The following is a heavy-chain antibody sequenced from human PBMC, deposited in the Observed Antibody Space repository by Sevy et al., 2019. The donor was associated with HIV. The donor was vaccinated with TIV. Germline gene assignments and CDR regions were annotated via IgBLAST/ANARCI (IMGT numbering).Heavy chain of an antibody. D-gene: IGHD6-19*01. CDR3: ARLGGPGSGWSGY. Sequence: SETLSLTCTVSGGSISSSSYYWGWIRQPPGKGLEWIGSIYYSGSTYYNPSLKSRVTISVDTSKNQFSLKLSSVTAADTAVYYCARLGGPGSGWSGYWGQRTLVTVSS. J-gene: IGHJ4*02. CDR1: GGSISSSSYY. CDR2: IYYSGST. V-gene: IGHV4-39*01.